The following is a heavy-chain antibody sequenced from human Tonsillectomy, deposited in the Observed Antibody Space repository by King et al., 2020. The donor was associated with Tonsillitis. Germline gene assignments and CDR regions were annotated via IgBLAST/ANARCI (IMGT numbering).Heavy chain of an antibody. D-gene: IGHD2-21*01. CDR2: IYNSVST. CDR3: ARPYISDYYFHQAVNDAFDV. V-gene: IGHV4-39*01. J-gene: IGHJ3*01. CDR1: GASITSGTH. Sequence: LQLQESGPGLVKPSETLSLTYSVSGASITSGTHWVWIRQSPGKGLEWIGTIYNSVSTFYNPSLKSRATISVDTSKNQVSLKLSAVTAADTAVYYCARPYISDYYFHQAVNDAFDVWGLGTLVTVAS.